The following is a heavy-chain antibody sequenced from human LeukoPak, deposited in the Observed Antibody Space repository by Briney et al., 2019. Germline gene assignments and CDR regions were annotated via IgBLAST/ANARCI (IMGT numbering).Heavy chain of an antibody. J-gene: IGHJ5*02. CDR1: GGTFISYA. D-gene: IGHD2-2*01. Sequence: GSSVKVSFKASGGTFISYAISWVRQAPGQGREWMGGIIPIFGTANYAQKFQGRVTITADESTSTAYMELSSLRSEDTAVYYCARGPEEKSSPFSNWFDPWGQGTLVTVSS. CDR3: ARGPEEKSSPFSNWFDP. V-gene: IGHV1-69*01. CDR2: IIPIFGTA.